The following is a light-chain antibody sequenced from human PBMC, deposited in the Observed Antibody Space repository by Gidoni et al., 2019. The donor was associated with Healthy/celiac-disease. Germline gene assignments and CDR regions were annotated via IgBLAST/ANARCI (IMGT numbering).Light chain of an antibody. V-gene: IGKV3D-15*01. CDR1: QSVSSN. J-gene: IGKJ5*01. Sequence: EIVMTQSPATLSVSPGERATLSCRASQSVSSNLAWFQQKPGQAPRLLIYGASTRATGIPARFSGSGSGTDFTLTISSLQSEDFVVYYCQQYNNWPPPITFGQGTRLEIK. CDR3: QQYNNWPPPIT. CDR2: GAS.